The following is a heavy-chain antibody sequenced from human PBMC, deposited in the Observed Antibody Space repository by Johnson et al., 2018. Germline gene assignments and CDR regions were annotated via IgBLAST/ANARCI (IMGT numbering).Heavy chain of an antibody. CDR2: ISWNSGRL. CDR3: ASRGGTENPAYYYYYIDV. V-gene: IGHV3-9*01. J-gene: IGHJ6*03. D-gene: IGHD3-10*01. Sequence: VQLVQSGGGLVQPGRSLRLPCAVSGFTFDDYAMHWVRQAPGKGLGWVSGISWNSGRLVYADSVKGRFTTSRNNAKNSLYLQMNSLSAEDTALDYCASRGGTENPAYYYYYIDVWGKGTTVAVSS. CDR1: GFTFDDYA.